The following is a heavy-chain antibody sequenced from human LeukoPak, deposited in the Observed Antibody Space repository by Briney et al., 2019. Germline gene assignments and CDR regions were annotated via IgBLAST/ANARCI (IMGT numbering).Heavy chain of an antibody. Sequence: GGSLRLSCAASGFTFSSYVMHWIRQAPGKGLEWVSYISNTGITISYADSVKGRFAISRDNAKNSLYLQMNSLRAEDTAVYYCARSNKYDSSGWGYWGQGTLVTVSS. CDR3: ARSNKYDSSGWGY. J-gene: IGHJ4*02. CDR1: GFTFSSYV. CDR2: ISNTGITI. V-gene: IGHV3-48*03. D-gene: IGHD3-22*01.